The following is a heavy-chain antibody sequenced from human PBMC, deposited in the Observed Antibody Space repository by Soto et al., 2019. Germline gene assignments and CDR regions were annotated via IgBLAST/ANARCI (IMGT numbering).Heavy chain of an antibody. J-gene: IGHJ5*02. V-gene: IGHV1-8*01. CDR3: ARGRIIVAGGFDP. CDR1: GYTFTSYD. Sequence: QVQLVQSGAEVKKPGASVKVSCKASGYTFTSYDIIWVRQATGQGLEWMGWMNPSTGNTDSAEKFQGRLTMTRNTSISTVYMELSSLRFEDTAVXYCARGRIIVAGGFDPWGQGTLVTVSS. D-gene: IGHD6-19*01. CDR2: MNPSTGNT.